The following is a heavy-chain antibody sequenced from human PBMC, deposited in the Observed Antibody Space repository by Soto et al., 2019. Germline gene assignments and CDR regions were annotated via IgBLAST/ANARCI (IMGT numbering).Heavy chain of an antibody. CDR3: GRVSSMDIIGL. CDR2: IYYSGTT. J-gene: IGHJ4*02. D-gene: IGHD5-12*01. Sequence: PSGTXSLTCTFCGFCIISNYFVWIRQPPGKGLECIGYIYYSGTTIYNPSLKSRVTISVDTSKNQFSLKLSSVTAADTDVYYCGRVSSMDIIGLWGQGPLVTVYS. V-gene: IGHV4-59*01. CDR1: GFCIISNY.